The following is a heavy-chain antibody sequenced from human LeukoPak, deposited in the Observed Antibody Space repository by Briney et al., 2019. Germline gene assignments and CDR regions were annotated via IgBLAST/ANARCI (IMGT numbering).Heavy chain of an antibody. D-gene: IGHD6-19*01. CDR1: GFTFDDYA. Sequence: PGGSLRLSCAASGFTFDDYAMHWVRQAPGKGLEWVSGISWNSGSIGYADSVKGRFTISRDNAKNYLYLQMNSLRAEDTALYYCAKAKGAVAGTFDYWGQGTLVTVSS. CDR3: AKAKGAVAGTFDY. J-gene: IGHJ4*02. CDR2: ISWNSGSI. V-gene: IGHV3-9*01.